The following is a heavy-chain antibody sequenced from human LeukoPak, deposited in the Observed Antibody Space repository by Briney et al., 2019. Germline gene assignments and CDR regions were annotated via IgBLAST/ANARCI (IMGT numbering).Heavy chain of an antibody. V-gene: IGHV1-18*01. CDR3: AREGEELRYFDWLLQTTNGRGNYYGMDV. Sequence: ASVKVSCKASGYTFTSYGISWVRQAPGQGLEWMGWISAYNGNTNYAQKLQGRVTMTTDTSTSTAYMELRSLRSDDTAAYYCAREGEELRYFDWLLQTTNGRGNYYGMDVWGQGTTVTVSS. CDR2: ISAYNGNT. CDR1: GYTFTSYG. D-gene: IGHD3-9*01. J-gene: IGHJ6*02.